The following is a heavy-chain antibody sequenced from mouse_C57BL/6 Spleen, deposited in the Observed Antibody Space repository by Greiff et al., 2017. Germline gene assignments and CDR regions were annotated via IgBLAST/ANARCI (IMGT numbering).Heavy chain of an antibody. CDR3: ARMAWDYAIDY. V-gene: IGHV8-8*01. D-gene: IGHD4-1*01. CDR1: GFSLSTFGMG. Sequence: QVTLKVSGPGILQPSQTLSLTCSFSGFSLSTFGMGVGGIRQPSGKGLVWLAHIWWDDDKYYNPALKSRLTISKDTSKNQVFLKIARVDTADTATYYCARMAWDYAIDYWGQGTSVTVSS. CDR2: IWWDDDK. J-gene: IGHJ4*01.